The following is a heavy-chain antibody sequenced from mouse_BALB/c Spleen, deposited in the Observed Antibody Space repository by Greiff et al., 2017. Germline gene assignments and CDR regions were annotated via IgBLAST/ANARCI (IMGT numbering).Heavy chain of an antibody. J-gene: IGHJ4*01. V-gene: IGHV3-2*02. Sequence: ESGPGLVKPSQSLSLTCTVTGYSITSDYAWNWIRQFPGNKLEWMGYISYSGSTSYNPSLKSRISITRDTSKNQFFLQLNSVTTEDTATYYCARSRQLEPSSYAMDYWGQGTSVTVSS. D-gene: IGHD6-1*01. CDR1: GYSITSDYA. CDR3: ARSRQLEPSSYAMDY. CDR2: ISYSGST.